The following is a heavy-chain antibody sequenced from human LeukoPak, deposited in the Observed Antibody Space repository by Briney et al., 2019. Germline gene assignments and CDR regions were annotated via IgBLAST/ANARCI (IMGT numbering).Heavy chain of an antibody. CDR1: GGSISSSSYY. CDR2: IYYIGST. J-gene: IGHJ3*02. V-gene: IGHV4-39*01. CDR3: ARLPRVLRFLEWLPILQHDAFDI. Sequence: SETLSLTCTVSGGSISSSSYYWGWIRQPPGKGLEWIGSIYYIGSTYYNPSLKSRVTISVDTSKNQFSLKLSSVTAADTAVYYCARLPRVLRFLEWLPILQHDAFDIWGQGTMVTVSS. D-gene: IGHD3-3*01.